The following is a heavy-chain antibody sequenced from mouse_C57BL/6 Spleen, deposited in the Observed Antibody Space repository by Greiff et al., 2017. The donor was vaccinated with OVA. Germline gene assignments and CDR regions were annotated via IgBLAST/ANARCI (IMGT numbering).Heavy chain of an antibody. CDR3: APLITTVRYFDV. CDR1: GYTFTDYA. D-gene: IGHD1-1*01. CDR2: ISTYYGDA. V-gene: IGHV1-67*01. Sequence: QVQLQQSGPELVRPGVSVKISCKGSGYTFTDYAMHWVKQSHAKSLEWIGVISTYYGDASYNQKFKDKAPMTVDKSSSTAYMELARLTSEDSAVYYCAPLITTVRYFDVWGTGTTVTVSS. J-gene: IGHJ1*03.